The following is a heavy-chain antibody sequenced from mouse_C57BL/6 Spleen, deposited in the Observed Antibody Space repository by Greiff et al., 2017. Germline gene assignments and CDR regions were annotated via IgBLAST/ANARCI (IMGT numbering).Heavy chain of an antibody. D-gene: IGHD2-5*01. CDR1: GYTFTDYE. CDR2: IDPETGGT. J-gene: IGHJ1*03. CDR3: TRNDSNWYWYFDV. V-gene: IGHV1-15*01. Sequence: QVQLQQSGAELVRPGASVTLSCKASGYTFTDYEMHWVKQTPVHGLEWIGAIDPETGGTAYNQKFKGKAILTADKSSSTAYMELRSLTSEDSAVYYCTRNDSNWYWYFDVWGTGTTVTVSS.